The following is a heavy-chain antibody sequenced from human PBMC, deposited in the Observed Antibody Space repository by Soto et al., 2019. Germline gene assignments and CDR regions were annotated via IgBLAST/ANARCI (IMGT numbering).Heavy chain of an antibody. Sequence: EEQLVESGGGLIQPGGSLRLSCVGSGFSVMNSDVSWVRQAPGQGLEWVSIIYTGGSTYYADSVKGRFTMSRDTSKNTVSLQMNSLRAEDTALYSCAKEGRDGWCHLWGQGTPVTVSS. J-gene: IGHJ5*02. CDR2: IYTGGST. V-gene: IGHV3-53*01. CDR3: AKEGRDGWCHL. CDR1: GFSVMNSD.